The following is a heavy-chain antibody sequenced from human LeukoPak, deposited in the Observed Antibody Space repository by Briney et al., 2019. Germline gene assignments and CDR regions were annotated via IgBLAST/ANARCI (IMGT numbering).Heavy chain of an antibody. V-gene: IGHV3-9*01. CDR2: ISWNSGSI. CDR3: AKSALDSSSQINWFDP. D-gene: IGHD6-6*01. Sequence: GGSLRLSCAASGFTFDDYAMHWVRQAPGKGLEWVSGISWNSGSIGYADSVKGRFTISRDNAKNSLYLQMNSLRAEDTALYYCAKSALDSSSQINWFDPGAREPWSPSPQ. CDR1: GFTFDDYA. J-gene: IGHJ5*02.